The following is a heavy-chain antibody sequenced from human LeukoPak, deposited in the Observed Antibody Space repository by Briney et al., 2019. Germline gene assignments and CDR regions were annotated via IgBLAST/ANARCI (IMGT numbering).Heavy chain of an antibody. V-gene: IGHV3-48*04. J-gene: IGHJ6*02. D-gene: IGHD2-15*01. CDR3: AREGCSGGSCYRGSYYYGMDV. CDR2: ISSSSSTI. Sequence: GGSLRLPCAASGFTFSSYSMNWVRQAPGEGLEWVSYISSSSSTIYYADSVKGRFTISRDNAKNSLYLQMNSLRAEDTAVYYCAREGCSGGSCYRGSYYYGMDVWGQGTTVTVSS. CDR1: GFTFSSYS.